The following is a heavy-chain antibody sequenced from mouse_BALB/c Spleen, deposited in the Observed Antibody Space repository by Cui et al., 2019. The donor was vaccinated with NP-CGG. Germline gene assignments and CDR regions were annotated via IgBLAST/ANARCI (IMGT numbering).Heavy chain of an antibody. Sequence: QVQLQHPGAVLVKPGSSMKPSCKASGYTFTSYLMHWVKQRPGRGLEWIGRIDPNSGGTKYNEKFKSKATLTVDKPSSTAYMQLSSLTSEDSAVYYCARHDYYGSSYFDYWGQGTTLTVSS. CDR3: ARHDYYGSSYFDY. CDR2: IDPNSGGT. CDR1: GYTFTSYL. D-gene: IGHD1-1*01. J-gene: IGHJ2*01. V-gene: IGHV1-72*01.